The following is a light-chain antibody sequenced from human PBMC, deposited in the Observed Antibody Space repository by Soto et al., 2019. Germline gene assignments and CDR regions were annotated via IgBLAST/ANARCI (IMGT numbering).Light chain of an antibody. CDR1: HGVGSN. Sequence: EVVMTQSPATLSVSPGDGAALSCRASHGVGSNLAWYQQKPGQAPRLLVYGASTRATGVPARFSGSGSGKEFILTIRSLRCEDFAVYFCQQYSKWLLTFGQGAKVDIK. CDR3: QQYSKWLLT. J-gene: IGKJ1*01. CDR2: GAS. V-gene: IGKV3-15*01.